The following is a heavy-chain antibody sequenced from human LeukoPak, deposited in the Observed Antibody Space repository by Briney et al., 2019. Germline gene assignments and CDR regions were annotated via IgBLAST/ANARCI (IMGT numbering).Heavy chain of an antibody. CDR2: IYYSGST. CDR1: GGSISSGDYY. Sequence: SETLSLTCTVSGGSISSGDYYWSWIRQPPGKGLEWIGYIYYSGSTYYNPSLKSRVTISVDTSKNQFSLKLSSVTAADTAVYYCARGSEGRFLEWLAGDIWGQGTMLTVSS. J-gene: IGHJ3*02. D-gene: IGHD3-3*01. V-gene: IGHV4-30-4*01. CDR3: ARGSEGRFLEWLAGDI.